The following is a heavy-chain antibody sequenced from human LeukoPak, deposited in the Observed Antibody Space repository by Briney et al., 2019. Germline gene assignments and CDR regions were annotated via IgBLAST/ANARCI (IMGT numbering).Heavy chain of an antibody. CDR2: INPSGCST. CDR1: GYTFTSYY. J-gene: IGHJ4*02. Sequence: ASVKVSCKASGYTFTSYYMHWVRQAPGQGLEWVGIINPSGCSTSYAQKFQGRGTMTRDTSTSRVYMRLSSLRSEGTAVYYCASGLRDTAMANDYWGQGTLVNVYS. D-gene: IGHD5-18*01. CDR3: ASGLRDTAMANDY. V-gene: IGHV1-46*01.